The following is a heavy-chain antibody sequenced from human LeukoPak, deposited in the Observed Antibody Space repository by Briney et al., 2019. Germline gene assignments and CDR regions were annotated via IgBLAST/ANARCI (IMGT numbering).Heavy chain of an antibody. D-gene: IGHD3-10*01. Sequence: GGSLRLSCAASGFTFYNAWMSWVRQAPGRGREWVGRIKSKIDGRTADYAAPVKGRFTMSRDASNNMLYLQINSLNTDGTAVYYCNTVYYYGSGSYSGYWGQGTLVTVSS. CDR2: IKSKIDGRTA. V-gene: IGHV3-15*01. CDR3: NTVYYYGSGSYSGY. J-gene: IGHJ4*02. CDR1: GFTFYNAW.